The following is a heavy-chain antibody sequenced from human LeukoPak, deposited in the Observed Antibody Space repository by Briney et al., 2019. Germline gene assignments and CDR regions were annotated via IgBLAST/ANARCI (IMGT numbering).Heavy chain of an antibody. CDR2: IDSGGRT. Sequence: GGSLRLSCAASGFTVSSNYMNWVRQAPGKGLEWVSVIDSGGRTFYADSVKGRFTISRDNSKNTLYLQMNSLRAGDTAVYYCARGHYYDSSGLDYWGQGTLVTVSS. CDR1: GFTVSSNY. D-gene: IGHD3-22*01. V-gene: IGHV3-66*02. CDR3: ARGHYYDSSGLDY. J-gene: IGHJ4*02.